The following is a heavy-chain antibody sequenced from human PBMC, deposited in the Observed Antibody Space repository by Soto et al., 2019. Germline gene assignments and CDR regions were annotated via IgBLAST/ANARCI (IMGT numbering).Heavy chain of an antibody. CDR1: GGTISTNV. D-gene: IGHD2-15*01. Sequence: QVQLMQSGAEVKKPGSSVKVSCKASGGTISTNVISWVLQAPGQGLEWMGEIMPIFAAPNNAQKFQGRLTITADTSTTTVYMELSSLTSEDTAVYFCATGARYCSGGSCYPDDWGQGTLVIVSS. V-gene: IGHV1-69*06. CDR2: IMPIFAAP. CDR3: ATGARYCSGGSCYPDD. J-gene: IGHJ4*02.